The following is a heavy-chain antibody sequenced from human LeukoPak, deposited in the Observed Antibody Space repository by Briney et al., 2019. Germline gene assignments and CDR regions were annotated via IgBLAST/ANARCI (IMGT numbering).Heavy chain of an antibody. CDR1: GGSISSYY. CDR3: ARVPHYYDSSGYYYFDY. Sequence: PSETLSLTCTVSGGSISSYYWSWIRQPPGKGLEWIGYIYYSGSTNYNPSLKSRVTISVDTSKNQFSLKLSSVTAADTAVYYSARVPHYYDSSGYYYFDYWGQGTLVTVSS. V-gene: IGHV4-59*01. CDR2: IYYSGST. J-gene: IGHJ4*02. D-gene: IGHD3-22*01.